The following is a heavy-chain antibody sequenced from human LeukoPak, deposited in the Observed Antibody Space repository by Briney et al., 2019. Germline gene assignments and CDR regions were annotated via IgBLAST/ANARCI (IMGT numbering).Heavy chain of an antibody. CDR1: GFTFSSYW. V-gene: IGHV3-7*01. Sequence: GGSLRLSCAASGFTFSSYWMSWVRQAPGKGLEWVANIKQDGSEKYYVDSVKGRFTISRDNAKNSLYLQMNSLRAEDTAVYYCARVEVYDYVWGSYRYTNFDYWGQGTLVTVSS. CDR2: IKQDGSEK. J-gene: IGHJ4*02. CDR3: ARVEVYDYVWGSYRYTNFDY. D-gene: IGHD3-16*02.